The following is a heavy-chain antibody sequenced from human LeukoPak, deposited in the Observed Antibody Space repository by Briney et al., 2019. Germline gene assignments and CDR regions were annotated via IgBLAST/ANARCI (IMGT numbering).Heavy chain of an antibody. J-gene: IGHJ4*02. V-gene: IGHV4-59*01. Sequence: SETLSLTCTVSGGSISSYYWSWIRQTPGKGPEWIGYIYYSGSTNYNPSLKSRVTISVDTSKNQFSLKLSSVTAADTPVYYCAREVVIEDGRVYFHYWGQGTLVTVSS. CDR1: GGSISSYY. D-gene: IGHD2-15*01. CDR2: IYYSGST. CDR3: AREVVIEDGRVYFHY.